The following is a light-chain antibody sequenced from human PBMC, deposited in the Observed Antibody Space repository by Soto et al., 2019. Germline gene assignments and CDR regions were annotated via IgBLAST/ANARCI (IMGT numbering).Light chain of an antibody. CDR1: SSDVGSYNL. CDR2: EVS. CDR3: CSYAGSSPLLG. Sequence: QSALTQPASVSGSPGQSITISCTGTSSDVGSYNLVSWYQQHPGKAPKLMIYEVSKRPSGVSNRFSGSKSGNTASLTISGLQAEDEADYYCCSYAGSSPLLGFGGGTKLTVL. J-gene: IGLJ2*01. V-gene: IGLV2-23*02.